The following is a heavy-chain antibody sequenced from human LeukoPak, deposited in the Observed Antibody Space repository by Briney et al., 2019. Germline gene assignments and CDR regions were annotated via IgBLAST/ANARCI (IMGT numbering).Heavy chain of an antibody. Sequence: ASVKVSCKASGYTFTSYYMHWVRQAPGQGLEWMGIINPSGGSTSYAQKFQGRVTMTRDTSTSTVYMELSSLRSEDTAVYYCAREGTTGTTGPTDAFDIWGQGTMVTVSS. CDR3: AREGTTGTTGPTDAFDI. D-gene: IGHD1-1*01. CDR2: INPSGGST. J-gene: IGHJ3*02. V-gene: IGHV1-46*01. CDR1: GYTFTSYY.